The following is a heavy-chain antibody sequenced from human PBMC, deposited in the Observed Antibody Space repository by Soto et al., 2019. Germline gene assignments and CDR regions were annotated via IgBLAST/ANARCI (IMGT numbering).Heavy chain of an antibody. J-gene: IGHJ5*02. CDR1: GGSISSYY. CDR3: AREVGSSSVWFDP. Sequence: SETLSLTCTVSGGSISSYYWSWIRQPPGKGLEWIGYIYYSGSTNYNPSLKSRVTISVDTSKNQFSLKLSSVTAADTAVYYCAREVGSSSVWFDPWGQGTLVTVSS. D-gene: IGHD6-13*01. CDR2: IYYSGST. V-gene: IGHV4-59*01.